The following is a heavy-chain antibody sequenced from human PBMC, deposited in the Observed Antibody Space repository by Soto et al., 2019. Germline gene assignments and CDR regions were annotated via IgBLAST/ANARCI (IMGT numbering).Heavy chain of an antibody. CDR1: GGSISSNYYY. D-gene: IGHD3-22*01. CDR2: IFYSGGT. V-gene: IGHV4-30-4*01. Sequence: LSLTCTVSGGSISSNYYYWNWIRQAPGKGPEWIAYIFYSGGTYYNPSLKSRVTISVDTSKNQFSLRLSSVTAADTAVYFCARDYRPTYYYDSGGYYPPTYFDSWGQGALVTVSS. J-gene: IGHJ4*02. CDR3: ARDYRPTYYYDSGGYYPPTYFDS.